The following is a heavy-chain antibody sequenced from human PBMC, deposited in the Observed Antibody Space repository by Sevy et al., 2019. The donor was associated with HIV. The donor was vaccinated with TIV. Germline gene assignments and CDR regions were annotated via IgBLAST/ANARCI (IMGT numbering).Heavy chain of an antibody. Sequence: ASVKVSCKASGYTFTSYDINWVRQTTGQGLEWMGWMNPNSGNTGYAQKFQGRVTMTRNTSIRTAYMELSSLRSEDTAAYYCARLPYDFWRGYYNPYYYYGMDVWGQGTTVTVSS. D-gene: IGHD3-3*01. CDR2: MNPNSGNT. CDR3: ARLPYDFWRGYYNPYYYYGMDV. CDR1: GYTFTSYD. J-gene: IGHJ6*02. V-gene: IGHV1-8*01.